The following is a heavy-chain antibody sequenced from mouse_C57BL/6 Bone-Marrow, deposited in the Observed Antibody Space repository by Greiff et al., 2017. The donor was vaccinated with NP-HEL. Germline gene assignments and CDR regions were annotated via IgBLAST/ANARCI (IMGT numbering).Heavy chain of an antibody. J-gene: IGHJ1*03. V-gene: IGHV1-81*01. CDR1: GYTFTSYG. CDR3: ARYDYGSSHWYFDV. CDR2: IYPRSGNT. Sequence: QVQLQQSGAELARPGASVKLSCKASGYTFTSYGISWVKQRTGQGLEWIGEIYPRSGNTSYNEKFKGKATLTADKSSSTAYMELRSLTSEDSAVYAVARYDYGSSHWYFDVWGTGTTVTVSS. D-gene: IGHD1-1*01.